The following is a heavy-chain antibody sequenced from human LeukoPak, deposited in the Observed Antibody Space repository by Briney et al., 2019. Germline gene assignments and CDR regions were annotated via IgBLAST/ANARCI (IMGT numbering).Heavy chain of an antibody. CDR3: AKITIFGVGIDY. D-gene: IGHD3-3*01. Sequence: PGGSLRLSXAASGFTFSSYGMHWVRQAPGKGLECVAFIQYDGSNKCYTDSVEGRFTISRDNSKNTLYLQMNSLRPEDTAVYYCAKITIFGVGIDYWGQGTLVTVSS. CDR1: GFTFSSYG. CDR2: IQYDGSNK. J-gene: IGHJ4*02. V-gene: IGHV3-30*02.